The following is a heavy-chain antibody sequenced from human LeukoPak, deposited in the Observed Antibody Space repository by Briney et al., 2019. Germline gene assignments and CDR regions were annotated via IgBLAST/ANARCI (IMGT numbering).Heavy chain of an antibody. CDR3: AKEMATINYYYYMDV. J-gene: IGHJ6*03. CDR1: GFNFKNYW. Sequence: GGSLRLSCAASGFNFKNYWMSWVRQAPGKGLEWVANIKQDGSEKFYVDSVKGRFTISRDNSKNTLYLQMNSLRAEDTAVYYCAKEMATINYYYYMDVWGKGTTVTVSS. V-gene: IGHV3-7*01. D-gene: IGHD5-24*01. CDR2: IKQDGSEK.